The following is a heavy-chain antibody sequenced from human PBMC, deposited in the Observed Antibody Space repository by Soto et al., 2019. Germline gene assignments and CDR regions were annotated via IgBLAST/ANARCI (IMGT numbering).Heavy chain of an antibody. CDR3: ARGDIVVVPAEDYYYYGMDV. J-gene: IGHJ6*02. Sequence: PSQTLSLTCVISGDSVSSNSAAWNWIRQSPSRGLEWLGRTYYRSKWYNDYAVSVKSRITINPDTSKNQFSLQLNSVTPEDTAVYYCARGDIVVVPAEDYYYYGMDVWGQGTTVTVSS. CDR2: TYYRSKWYN. V-gene: IGHV6-1*01. D-gene: IGHD2-2*01. CDR1: GDSVSSNSAA.